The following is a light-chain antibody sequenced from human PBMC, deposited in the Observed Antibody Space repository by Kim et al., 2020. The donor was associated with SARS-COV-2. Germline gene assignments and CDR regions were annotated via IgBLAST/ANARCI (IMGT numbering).Light chain of an antibody. CDR2: GNT. CDR3: QSYDTSLSRYV. Sequence: GATTSCTGSRSNIGTGYDVHWYQQLPGTAPKLLIYGNTNRPSDVPDRFSGSKSGTSASLAITGLQAEDEADYYCQSYDTSLSRYVFGTGTKVTVL. J-gene: IGLJ1*01. CDR1: RSNIGTGYD. V-gene: IGLV1-40*01.